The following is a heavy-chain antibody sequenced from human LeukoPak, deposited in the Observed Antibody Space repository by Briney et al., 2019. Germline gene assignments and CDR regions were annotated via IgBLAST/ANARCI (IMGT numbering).Heavy chain of an antibody. Sequence: ASVKVSCKASGGTFSSYAVSWVRQAPGQGLEWMGRIIPILGIANYAQKFQGRVTITADKSTSTAYMGLSSLRSEDTAVYYCASMALGGYNSNPIDYWGQGTLVTVSS. D-gene: IGHD5-24*01. J-gene: IGHJ4*02. V-gene: IGHV1-69*04. CDR2: IIPILGIA. CDR3: ASMALGGYNSNPIDY. CDR1: GGTFSSYA.